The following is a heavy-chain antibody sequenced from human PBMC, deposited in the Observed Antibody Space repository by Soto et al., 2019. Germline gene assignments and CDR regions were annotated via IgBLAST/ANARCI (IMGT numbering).Heavy chain of an antibody. V-gene: IGHV4-31*03. Sequence: QVQLQESGPGLVKPSQTLSLTCTVSGGSISSGGYYWSWIRQHPGKGLEWIGYIYYSGSTYYNPSLKSRVTISVDTSKNQFSLKLSSVTAADTAVYYCARRNRNRLTGEVRLDYWGQGTLVTVSS. CDR3: ARRNRNRLTGEVRLDY. CDR1: GGSISSGGYY. D-gene: IGHD7-27*01. J-gene: IGHJ4*02. CDR2: IYYSGST.